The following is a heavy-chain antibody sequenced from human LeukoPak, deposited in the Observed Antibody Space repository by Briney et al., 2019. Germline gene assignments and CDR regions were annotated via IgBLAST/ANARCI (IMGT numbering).Heavy chain of an antibody. CDR3: ARLPGGVVIDYVDV. D-gene: IGHD3-3*01. CDR1: GFTFSSYW. Sequence: GGALRLSCAASGFTFSSYWMSWVRQAPGKGLEWVANIKEDGSEKYYVDSVKGRFTISRDNAKNSLYLQMNSLRAEDTAVYYCARLPGGVVIDYVDVWGKGTTVTVSS. J-gene: IGHJ6*03. V-gene: IGHV3-7*01. CDR2: IKEDGSEK.